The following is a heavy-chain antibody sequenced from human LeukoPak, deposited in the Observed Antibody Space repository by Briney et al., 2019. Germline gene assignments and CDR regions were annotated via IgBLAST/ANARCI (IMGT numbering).Heavy chain of an antibody. CDR3: ARDSDSGSFGY. Sequence: QPGRSLRLSCAASGFTFDGYGMSWVRQAPGKGLEWVAVIWYDGSNKYYADSVKGRFTISRDNSKNTLYLQMNSLRAEDTAVYYCARDSDSGSFGYWGQGTLVTVSS. CDR1: GFTFDGYG. CDR2: IWYDGSNK. D-gene: IGHD1-26*01. J-gene: IGHJ4*02. V-gene: IGHV3-33*08.